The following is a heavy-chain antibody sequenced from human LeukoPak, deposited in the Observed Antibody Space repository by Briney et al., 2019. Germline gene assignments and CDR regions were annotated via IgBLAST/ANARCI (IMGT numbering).Heavy chain of an antibody. CDR2: VSGSGFT. CDR3: ATGQEWLGFDN. J-gene: IGHJ4*02. Sequence: GGSLRLSCAASGFTFSNSGMNWVRQAPGKGLQWVASVSGSGFTNYVNSLRGRFTISRDNAKNSLYLQMNSLRAEDTAVYYCATGQEWLGFDNWGQGTLVTVSS. D-gene: IGHD6-19*01. CDR1: GFTFSNSG. V-gene: IGHV3-21*01.